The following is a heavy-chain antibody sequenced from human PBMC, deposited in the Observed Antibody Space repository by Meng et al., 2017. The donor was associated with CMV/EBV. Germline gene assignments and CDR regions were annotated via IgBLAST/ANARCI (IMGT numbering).Heavy chain of an antibody. CDR1: GGSFSGYY. CDR2: INHSGST. Sequence: VHLQNWGAVLLKPSETLSLTCAVYGGSFSGYYLSWLRQPPGKGLEWIGEINHSGSTNYNPSLKSRVTISVDTSKNQFSLKLSSVTAADTAVYYCARGGNWFDPWGQGTLVTVSS. V-gene: IGHV4-34*01. CDR3: ARGGNWFDP. J-gene: IGHJ5*02.